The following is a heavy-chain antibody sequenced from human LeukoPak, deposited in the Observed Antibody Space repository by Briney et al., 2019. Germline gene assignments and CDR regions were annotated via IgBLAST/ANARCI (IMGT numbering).Heavy chain of an antibody. J-gene: IGHJ4*02. CDR2: IYPDDSDT. D-gene: IGHD2-15*01. V-gene: IGHV5-51*01. Sequence: GESLKISCKGSGYSFSSYWIGWVRHLPGKGLEWMAIIYPDDSDTRYSPSFQGQVTISADKSISTAYLQWSSLKASDTAMYYCARHRKDIGFDSCGQGTLVTVSS. CDR3: ARHRKDIGFDS. CDR1: GYSFSSYW.